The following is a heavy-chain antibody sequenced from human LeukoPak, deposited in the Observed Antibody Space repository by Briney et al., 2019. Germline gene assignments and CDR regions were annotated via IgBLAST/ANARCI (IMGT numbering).Heavy chain of an antibody. J-gene: IGHJ5*02. D-gene: IGHD3-3*01. CDR3: ARATGITIFGVVTWFDL. Sequence: SETLSLTCTVSGGSISSYYWSWIRQPPGKGLEWIGYIYYSGSTNYNPSLKSRVTISVDTSKNQFSLKLSSVTAADTAVYYCARATGITIFGVVTWFDLWGQGTLVTVSS. CDR2: IYYSGST. V-gene: IGHV4-59*01. CDR1: GGSISSYY.